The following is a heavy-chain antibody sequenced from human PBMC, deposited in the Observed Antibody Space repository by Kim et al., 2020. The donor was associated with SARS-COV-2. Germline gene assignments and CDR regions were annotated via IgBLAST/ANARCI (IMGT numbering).Heavy chain of an antibody. Sequence: GGSLRLSCAASGFTFSSYGMHWVRQAPGKGLEWVAVISYDGSNKYYADSVKGRFTISRDNSKNTLYLQMNSLRAEDTAVYYCAKGLGPSETDIDYWGQGTLVTVSS. J-gene: IGHJ4*02. CDR1: GFTFSSYG. D-gene: IGHD6-19*01. V-gene: IGHV3-30*18. CDR3: AKGLGPSETDIDY. CDR2: ISYDGSNK.